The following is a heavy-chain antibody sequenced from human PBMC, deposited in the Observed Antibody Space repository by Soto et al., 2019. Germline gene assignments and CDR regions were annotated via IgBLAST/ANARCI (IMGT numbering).Heavy chain of an antibody. CDR2: IYYSGST. Sequence: LSLTCTVSGGSVNSYYFSWIRQPPGKGLEWIGYIYYSGSTNYNPSLKSRVTISIDTSKNQFSLKLTSVTAADTAVYFCARGGGSPDYWGQGTLVTVSS. CDR1: GGSVNSYY. CDR3: ARGGGSPDY. D-gene: IGHD1-26*01. J-gene: IGHJ4*02. V-gene: IGHV4-59*02.